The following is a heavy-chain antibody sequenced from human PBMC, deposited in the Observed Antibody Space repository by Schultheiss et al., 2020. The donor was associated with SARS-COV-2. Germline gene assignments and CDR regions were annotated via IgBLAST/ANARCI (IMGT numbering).Heavy chain of an antibody. D-gene: IGHD3-3*01. Sequence: SETLSLTCSVSGGSLSRSSYYWGWVRQSPGKGLEWIGSVYTSGSTSHNPALRSRVTISVDTSNIQFSLKLSSVTAADTAVYYCARAIILRVAFDIWGQGTMVTVSS. CDR3: ARAIILRVAFDI. V-gene: IGHV4-39*07. J-gene: IGHJ3*02. CDR2: VYTSGST. CDR1: GGSLSRSSYY.